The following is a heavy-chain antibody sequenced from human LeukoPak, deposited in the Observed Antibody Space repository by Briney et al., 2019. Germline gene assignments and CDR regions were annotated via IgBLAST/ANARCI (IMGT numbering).Heavy chain of an antibody. CDR2: IYYSGST. D-gene: IGHD3-22*01. V-gene: IGHV4-59*01. CDR1: GRSISSYY. CDR3: ARSVRSGYFDY. J-gene: IGHJ4*02. Sequence: PSVLCSVAGRSISSYYWSWIRQPPGKGLEWIGYIYYSGSTNYNPSLKSRVTVSVNTSKNQFSLKLSSVTAADTAVYYCARSVRSGYFDYWGQGTLVTVSS.